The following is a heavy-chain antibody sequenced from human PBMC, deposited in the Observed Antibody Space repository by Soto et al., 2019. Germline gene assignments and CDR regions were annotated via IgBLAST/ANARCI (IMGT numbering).Heavy chain of an antibody. CDR1: GVTVRDYY. CDR3: ARDHHRYSGYDYVDY. D-gene: IGHD5-12*01. V-gene: IGHV3-11*05. CDR2: ISSSSSYT. Sequence: GGSLGLSCVASGVTVRDYYMSWIRQAPGKGLEWVSYISSSSSYTNYADSVKGRFTISRDNAKNSLYLQMNSLRAEDTAVYYCARDHHRYSGYDYVDYWGQGTLATVSS. J-gene: IGHJ4*02.